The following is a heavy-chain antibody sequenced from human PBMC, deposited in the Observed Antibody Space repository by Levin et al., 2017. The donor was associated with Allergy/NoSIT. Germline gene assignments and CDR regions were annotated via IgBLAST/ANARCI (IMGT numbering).Heavy chain of an antibody. CDR3: AKDYTSSWYYFDF. V-gene: IGHV3-23*01. CDR1: GFTFGSYG. D-gene: IGHD6-13*01. Sequence: GESLKISCAASGFTFGSYGMSWVRQVPGKGLEWVSVISASSDATHYVDSVKGRFTISRDSSKNTLYLQMNRLRAEDTAVYYCAKDYTSSWYYFDFWGQGTLVTVSS. J-gene: IGHJ4*02. CDR2: ISASSDAT.